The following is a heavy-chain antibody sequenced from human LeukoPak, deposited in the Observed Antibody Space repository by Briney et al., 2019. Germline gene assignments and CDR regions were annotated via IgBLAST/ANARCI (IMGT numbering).Heavy chain of an antibody. CDR1: GYSISSGYY. J-gene: IGHJ6*03. D-gene: IGHD2-2*01. Sequence: SETLSLTCTVSGYSISSGYYWGWIRQPPGKGLEWIGSIYHSGSTYYNPSLKSRVTISVDTSKNQFSLKLSSVTAADTAVYYCARGVVPAATAYYYYYYMDVWGKGTTVTISS. CDR2: IYHSGST. V-gene: IGHV4-38-2*02. CDR3: ARGVVPAATAYYYYYYMDV.